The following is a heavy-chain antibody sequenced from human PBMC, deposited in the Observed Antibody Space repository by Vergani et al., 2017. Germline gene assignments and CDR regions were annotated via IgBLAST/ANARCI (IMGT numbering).Heavy chain of an antibody. J-gene: IGHJ4*02. CDR3: ARDSPPRNTVTSYYFDY. CDR1: GFTFSSYG. CDR2: IWYDGSNK. Sequence: QVQLVESGGGVVQPGRSLRLSCAASGFTFSSYGMHWVRQAPGKGLEWVAVIWYDGSNKYYADSVKGRFTISRDNSKNTLYLQMNSLRAEDTAVYYCARDSPPRNTVTSYYFDYWGQGTLVTVSS. D-gene: IGHD4-11*01. V-gene: IGHV3-33*01.